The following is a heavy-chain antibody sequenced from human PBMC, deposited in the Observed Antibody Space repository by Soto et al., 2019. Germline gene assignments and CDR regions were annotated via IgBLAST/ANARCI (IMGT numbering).Heavy chain of an antibody. CDR2: MLYSGLT. J-gene: IGHJ6*02. CDR3: APLSVSLSGPYGIRV. D-gene: IGHD2-15*01. CDR1: GYSVSSSDYY. Sequence: PSETLSLTCSVSGYSVSSSDYYWAWIRQPPGKGLEWIGSMLYSGLTYYNPSLKSRVTLSVDTSKNQFSVRLNSVTASGTAVYYCAPLSVSLSGPYGIRVWGQGTTVTVS. V-gene: IGHV4-39*01.